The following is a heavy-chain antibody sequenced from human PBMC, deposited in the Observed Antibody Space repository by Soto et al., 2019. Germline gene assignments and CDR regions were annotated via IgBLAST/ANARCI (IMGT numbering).Heavy chain of an antibody. D-gene: IGHD3-3*01. CDR3: ARDSRVYYDFWSGWNWFDP. CDR2: IIPIFGTA. CDR1: GGTFSSYA. Sequence: ASVKVSCKASGGTFSSYAISWVRQAPGQGLEWMGGIIPIFGTANYAQKFQGRVTITADKSTSTAYMELSSLRSEDTAVYYCARDSRVYYDFWSGWNWFDPWGQGTLVTVYS. V-gene: IGHV1-69*06. J-gene: IGHJ5*02.